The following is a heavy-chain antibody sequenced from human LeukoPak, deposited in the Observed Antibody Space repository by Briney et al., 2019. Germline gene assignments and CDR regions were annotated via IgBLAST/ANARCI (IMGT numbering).Heavy chain of an antibody. CDR2: ISYDGSNK. Sequence: GRSLSLSRAASGLTLSRYAMHWVRQAPGKGLEGVAVISYDGSNKYYADSVKGRFTISRDNSKNTLYLQMKSLRAEDTAVYDGARGREVVVVPAASNYWGQGTLVTVSS. V-gene: IGHV3-30-3*01. CDR3: ARGREVVVVPAASNY. CDR1: GLTLSRYA. D-gene: IGHD2-2*01. J-gene: IGHJ4*02.